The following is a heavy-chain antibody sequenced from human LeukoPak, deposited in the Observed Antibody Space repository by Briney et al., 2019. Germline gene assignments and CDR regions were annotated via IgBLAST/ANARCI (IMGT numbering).Heavy chain of an antibody. CDR1: GGTFSSYA. D-gene: IGHD6-13*01. CDR3: ARDLIAAAEGDI. J-gene: IGHJ3*02. V-gene: IGHV1-69*05. Sequence: GASVKVSCKASGGTFSSYAISWVRQAPGQGLEWMGRIIPIFGTANYAQKFQGRVTITTDESTSTAYMELSSLRSEDTAVYYCARDLIAAAEGDIWGQGTMVTVSS. CDR2: IIPIFGTA.